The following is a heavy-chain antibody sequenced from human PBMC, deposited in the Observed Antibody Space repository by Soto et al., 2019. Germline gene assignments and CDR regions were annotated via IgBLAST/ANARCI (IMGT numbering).Heavy chain of an antibody. V-gene: IGHV3-23*01. Sequence: GGSLRLSCAASGFTFSSYSMSWVRQAPGKGLEWVSGFRTGGDDGTTYYADSVKGRFTISRDNSKNTLYLQMNSLRAEDTAVYYCARAFTIFGVVKSPGMDVWGQGTTVTVSS. CDR3: ARAFTIFGVVKSPGMDV. CDR1: GFTFSSYS. CDR2: FRTGGDDGTT. J-gene: IGHJ6*02. D-gene: IGHD3-3*01.